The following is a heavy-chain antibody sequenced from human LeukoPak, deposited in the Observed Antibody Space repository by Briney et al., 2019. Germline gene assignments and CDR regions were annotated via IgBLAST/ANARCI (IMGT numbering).Heavy chain of an antibody. V-gene: IGHV3-9*01. CDR2: ISWNSGSI. D-gene: IGHD6-6*01. CDR3: AKDPSSSPDDYYFDY. CDR1: GFTFDDYA. J-gene: IGHJ4*02. Sequence: GRSLRLSCAAPGFTFDDYAMHWVRQAPGKGLEWVSGISWNSGSIGYADSVKGRFTISRDNAKNSLYLQMNSLRAEDTALYYCAKDPSSSPDDYYFDYWGQGTPVTVSS.